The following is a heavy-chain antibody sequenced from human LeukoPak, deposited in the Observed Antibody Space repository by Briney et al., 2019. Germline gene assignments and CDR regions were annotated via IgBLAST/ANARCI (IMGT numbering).Heavy chain of an antibody. J-gene: IGHJ4*02. CDR3: AKHHYSSSRDYFDY. CDR1: GFTFGTYA. CDR2: ISGSGGST. D-gene: IGHD6-13*01. V-gene: IGHV3-23*01. Sequence: GGSLRLSCAASGFTFGTYAMTWVRQAPGKGLEWVSVISGSGGSTNYADSVKGRFIISRDNSRNTLFLQMNSLRAEDTAVYYCAKHHYSSSRDYFDYWGQGTLVTVSS.